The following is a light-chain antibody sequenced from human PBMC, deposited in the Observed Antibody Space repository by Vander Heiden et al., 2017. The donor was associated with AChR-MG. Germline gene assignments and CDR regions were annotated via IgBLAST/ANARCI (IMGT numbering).Light chain of an antibody. J-gene: IGKJ1*01. Sequence: EILMTQSPATLSVSPGERATLSCRASQSVSINLAWYQQKPGQAPRLLIYGASTRATSIPARFSGSGSGTEFTLTISSLQSEDFAVYYCQQYNNWPQTFGQWTKVEIK. CDR1: QSVSIN. CDR2: GAS. CDR3: QQYNNWPQT. V-gene: IGKV3-15*01.